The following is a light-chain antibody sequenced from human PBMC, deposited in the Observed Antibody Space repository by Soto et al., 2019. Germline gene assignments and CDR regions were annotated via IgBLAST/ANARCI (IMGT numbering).Light chain of an antibody. V-gene: IGKV3-15*01. J-gene: IGKJ1*01. Sequence: EIVMTQSPATLSVSPGERATLSCRASQSVSSNLAWYQQKPGQAPRLLIYGASTRATGVPIRFSGSGSGTELTLTISSLQSEDFAVYYCQHYNNWPPWTFGQGTKVEL. CDR3: QHYNNWPPWT. CDR1: QSVSSN. CDR2: GAS.